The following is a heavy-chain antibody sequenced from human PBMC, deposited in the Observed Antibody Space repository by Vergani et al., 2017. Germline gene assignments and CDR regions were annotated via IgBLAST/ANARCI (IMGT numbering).Heavy chain of an antibody. J-gene: IGHJ4*02. CDR1: GYTFTSYY. CDR2: INPSGGST. CDR3: ALAGRRYYGSGSPLGSLYY. Sequence: QVQLVQSGAEVKKPGASVKVSCKASGYTFTSYYMHWVRQAPGQGLEWMGIINPSGGSTSYAQKFQGRVTMTRDTSTSTVYLELSSLRSEDTAVYYCALAGRRYYGSGSPLGSLYYWGQGTLVTVSS. V-gene: IGHV1-46*01. D-gene: IGHD3-10*01.